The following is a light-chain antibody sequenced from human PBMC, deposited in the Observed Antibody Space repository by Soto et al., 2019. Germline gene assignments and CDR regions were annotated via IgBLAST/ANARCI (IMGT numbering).Light chain of an antibody. J-gene: IGKJ1*01. CDR3: QQYNSYSQT. Sequence: DIQMTQSPSTLSASVGDRVTITCRASQSISSWLAWYQQKPGKAPKLLIYKASSLESGVPSRFSGSGSGTEFTLTISSLQPDDFATYYCQQYNSYSQTFGQGNKVEI. CDR1: QSISSW. CDR2: KAS. V-gene: IGKV1-5*03.